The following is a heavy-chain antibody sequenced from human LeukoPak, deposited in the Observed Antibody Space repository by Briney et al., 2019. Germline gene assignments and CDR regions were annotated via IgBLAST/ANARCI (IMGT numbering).Heavy chain of an antibody. D-gene: IGHD3-10*01. CDR1: GFAFSGYW. J-gene: IGHJ3*02. V-gene: IGHV3-74*01. Sequence: PGGSLRLSCAASGFAFSGYWMHWVRQAPGKGLVWVSRINSDGSSSSYADSVKGRFTISRDNANNTLYLQMNSLRAEDTAVYYCARLLKYYYGSGSYSDAFDIWGQGTMVTVSS. CDR3: ARLLKYYYGSGSYSDAFDI. CDR2: INSDGSSS.